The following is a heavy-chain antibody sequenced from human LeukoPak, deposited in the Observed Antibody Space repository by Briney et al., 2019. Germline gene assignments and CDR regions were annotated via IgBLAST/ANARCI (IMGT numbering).Heavy chain of an antibody. V-gene: IGHV3-30*02. Sequence: PGGSLRLSCAASGITFSSHGIHWVRQAPGKVLEWVSFARYDGGDKFYADSVKGRFTVSRDNSKNTLYLQLNSLRPEDTAVYYCAKGGGRDIWYFDYWGQGILVTVSS. CDR1: GITFSSHG. CDR2: ARYDGGDK. J-gene: IGHJ4*02. D-gene: IGHD3-10*01. CDR3: AKGGGRDIWYFDY.